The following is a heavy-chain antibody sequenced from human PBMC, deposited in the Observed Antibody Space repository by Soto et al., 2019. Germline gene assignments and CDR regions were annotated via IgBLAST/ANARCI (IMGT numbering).Heavy chain of an antibody. CDR2: ISGSGGST. CDR3: ASRGSGSYYDY. CDR1: GFTFSSYA. V-gene: IGHV3-23*01. J-gene: IGHJ4*02. D-gene: IGHD1-26*01. Sequence: EVQLLESGGGLVQPGGSLRLSCAASGFTFSSYAMRWVRQAPGKGLEWVSAISGSGGSTYYADSVKGRFTISRDNSKNTLYLQMNSLRAEDRAVYYCASRGSGSYYDYWGQGTLVTVSS.